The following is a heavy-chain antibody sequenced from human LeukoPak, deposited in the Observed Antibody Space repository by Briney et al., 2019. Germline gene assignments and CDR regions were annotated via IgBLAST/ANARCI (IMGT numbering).Heavy chain of an antibody. CDR2: IYTSGST. CDR1: GGSISSYY. V-gene: IGHV4-4*07. CDR3: ARALVDTAMLTFGYYYYMDV. D-gene: IGHD5-18*01. J-gene: IGHJ6*03. Sequence: SEALSLTCTVSGGSISSYYWSWIRQPAGKGLEWIGRIYTSGSTNYNPSLKSRVTMSVDTSKNQFSLKLSSVTAADTAVYYCARALVDTAMLTFGYYYYMDVWGKGTTVTVSS.